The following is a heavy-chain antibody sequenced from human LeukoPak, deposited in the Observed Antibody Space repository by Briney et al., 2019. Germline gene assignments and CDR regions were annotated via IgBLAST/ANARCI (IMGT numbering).Heavy chain of an antibody. D-gene: IGHD3-22*01. CDR1: GGSVSSGGYY. Sequence: SETLSLTCTVSGGSVSSGGYYWSWIRQHPGKGLEWIGYIYYSGSTSYNPSLKSRVTISVDTSKNQFSLRLSSVTAADTAVYYCAREALIEGFYYYMDVWGKGTTVTVSS. J-gene: IGHJ6*03. CDR2: IYYSGST. V-gene: IGHV4-31*03. CDR3: AREALIEGFYYYMDV.